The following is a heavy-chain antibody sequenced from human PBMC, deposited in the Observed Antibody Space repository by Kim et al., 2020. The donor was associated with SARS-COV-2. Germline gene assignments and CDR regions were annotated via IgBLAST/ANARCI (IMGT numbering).Heavy chain of an antibody. D-gene: IGHD2-21*01. CDR2: INSNSGGT. CDR1: GYTFTDYF. Sequence: ASVKVSCRTSGYTFTDYFIHWVPQAPGQGLEWMGWINSNSGGTNFAQNFQGRVTMTRDTSITTAYMELSSLRSDDTAIYYCARGPANCGGDCYYAYWGQGTLVIVSS. CDR3: ARGPANCGGDCYYAY. J-gene: IGHJ4*02. V-gene: IGHV1-2*02.